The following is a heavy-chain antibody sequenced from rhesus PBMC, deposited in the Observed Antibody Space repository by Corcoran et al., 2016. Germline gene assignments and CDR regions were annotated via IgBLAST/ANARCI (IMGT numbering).Heavy chain of an antibody. D-gene: IGHD3-28*01. J-gene: IGHJ4*01. V-gene: IGHV4-147*01. CDR3: ARESGYYYDSGYYLFDY. CDR2: IYGGSGIT. CDR1: GGSISSSS. Sequence: QVQLQESGPGLVKPSETLSLTCAVSGGSISSSSWSWIRQPPGNGLEWIGYIYGGSGITSYNHTLKSRVNSSTDTAKNQLSLRLGLVTAADTAVYYCARESGYYYDSGYYLFDYWGQGVLVTVSS.